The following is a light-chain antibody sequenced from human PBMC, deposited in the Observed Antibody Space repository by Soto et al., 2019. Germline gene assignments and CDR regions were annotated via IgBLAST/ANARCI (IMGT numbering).Light chain of an antibody. V-gene: IGKV3-20*01. CDR3: QQYCSSGT. J-gene: IGKJ1*01. Sequence: EVVVTQSASTLSVSPGERATLSCRASQSVSNNYLAWYQQKPGQAPRLLIYGASNRATGIPDRFSGSGSGTDFTLTISRLEPEDFAVYYCQQYCSSGTFGQGTKVDIK. CDR2: GAS. CDR1: QSVSNNY.